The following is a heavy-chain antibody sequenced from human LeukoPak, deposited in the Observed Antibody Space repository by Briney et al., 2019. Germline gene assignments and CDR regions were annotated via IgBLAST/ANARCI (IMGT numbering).Heavy chain of an antibody. V-gene: IGHV4-38-2*01. J-gene: IGHJ4*02. CDR2: IYHSGNT. CDR1: DYSISSGYY. Sequence: SETLSLTCAVSDYSISSGYYWGWIRQPPGKGLEWIGSIYHSGNTYYNPSLKSRVTISVDTSKKQFSVKLNSVTAAETAVYYCARMRYYGSGTYPIVGPFDYWGQGTLVTVSS. D-gene: IGHD3-10*01. CDR3: ARMRYYGSGTYPIVGPFDY.